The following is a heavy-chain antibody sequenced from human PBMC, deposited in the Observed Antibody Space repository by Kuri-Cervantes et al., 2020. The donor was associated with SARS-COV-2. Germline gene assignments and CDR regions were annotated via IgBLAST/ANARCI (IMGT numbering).Heavy chain of an antibody. Sequence: GGSLRLSCAASGFTVSSNYMSWVRQAPGKGLEWVSLIYSGGSTYYADSVKGRFTISRDNSKNTLYLQMKSLRAEDTAVFYCAREGNEDAFETWGQGTRVTVSS. CDR3: AREGNEDAFET. CDR2: IYSGGST. V-gene: IGHV3-53*05. J-gene: IGHJ3*02. CDR1: GFTVSSNY.